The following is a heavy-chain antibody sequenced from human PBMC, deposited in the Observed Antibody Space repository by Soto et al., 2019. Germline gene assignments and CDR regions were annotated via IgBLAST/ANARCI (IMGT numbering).Heavy chain of an antibody. CDR1: GYTFTSYY. J-gene: IGHJ4*02. D-gene: IGHD5-18*01. Sequence: QVQLVQLGAGGRNPGAPWKVSCKPSGYTFTSYYLHWVRQAPGQGLEWMGIINPSGGSTTYAQKFQGRVTMTRDTSTSTVYMELSSLRSEDTAVYYCARVGGYSYGGVDYWGQGTLVTVSS. V-gene: IGHV1-46*01. CDR3: ARVGGYSYGGVDY. CDR2: INPSGGST.